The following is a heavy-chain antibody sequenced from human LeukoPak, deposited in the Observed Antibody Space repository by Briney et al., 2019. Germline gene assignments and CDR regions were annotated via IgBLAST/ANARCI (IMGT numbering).Heavy chain of an antibody. D-gene: IGHD3-22*01. V-gene: IGHV1-69*13. CDR2: IIPIFGTA. Sequence: GASVKVSCKASGGTFSSYAISWVRQAPGQGLEWMGGIIPIFGTANYAQKFQGRVTITADESTSTAYMELSSLRSEDTAVYYCARAQYDSSGYYYPDFDYWGQGTLVTVSS. CDR3: ARAQYDSSGYYYPDFDY. CDR1: GGTFSSYA. J-gene: IGHJ4*02.